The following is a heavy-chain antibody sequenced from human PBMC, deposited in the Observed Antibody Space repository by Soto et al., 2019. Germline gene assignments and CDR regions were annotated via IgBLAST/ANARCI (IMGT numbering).Heavy chain of an antibody. J-gene: IGHJ3*02. Sequence: GGSLRLSCTASGYTFSDYSMNWVRQAPGKGLEWIAYFGTSRKYIFYADSVRGRFTIPRDDVQNSLYLQMNSLRDEDTAVYYCVRDRDWAFDIWGQGTMVT. V-gene: IGHV3-48*02. CDR1: GYTFSDYS. CDR3: VRDRDWAFDI. CDR2: FGTSRKYI. D-gene: IGHD3-9*01.